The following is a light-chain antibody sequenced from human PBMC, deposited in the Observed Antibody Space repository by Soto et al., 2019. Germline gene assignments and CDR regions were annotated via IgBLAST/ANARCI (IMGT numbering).Light chain of an antibody. V-gene: IGKV1-5*03. J-gene: IGKJ1*01. CDR3: QQYNSYSWT. CDR1: QSISSY. Sequence: DIQMTQSPSSLSASVGDRVTITCRASQSISSYLNWYQHKPGKAPKLLIYKASSLESGVPSRFSGSGSGTEFTLTISSLQPDDFATYYCQQYNSYSWTFGQGTKVDIK. CDR2: KAS.